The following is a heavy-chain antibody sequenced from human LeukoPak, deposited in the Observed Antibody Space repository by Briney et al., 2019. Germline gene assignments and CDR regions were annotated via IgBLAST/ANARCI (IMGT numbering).Heavy chain of an antibody. J-gene: IGHJ4*02. CDR3: ARDWTDRSSHSIDY. CDR2: IKDDGSET. Sequence: GGSLRLSCAASGFTFSTYWMSWVRQAPGKGPEGVAIIKDDGSETNYVDSVRGRFTISRDNAQNSLYLQMHSLRVEDTAVYYCARDWTDRSSHSIDYWGQGTLVTVSS. V-gene: IGHV3-7*01. D-gene: IGHD6-13*01. CDR1: GFTFSTYW.